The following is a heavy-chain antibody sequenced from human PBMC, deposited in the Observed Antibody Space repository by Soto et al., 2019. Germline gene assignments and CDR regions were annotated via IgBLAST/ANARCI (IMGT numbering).Heavy chain of an antibody. CDR2: ISWNSGRI. J-gene: IGHJ4*02. V-gene: IGHV3-9*01. D-gene: IGHD2-15*01. CDR3: ARGGARWPGYFDS. Sequence: GGSLRLSCVASGLSIDDSAMHWVRQVPGKGLEWVSGISWNSGRIGYADSVKGRFTISRDNAKSSLYLQMDSLRPEDTALYYCARGGARWPGYFDSWGQGALVTVSS. CDR1: GLSIDDSA.